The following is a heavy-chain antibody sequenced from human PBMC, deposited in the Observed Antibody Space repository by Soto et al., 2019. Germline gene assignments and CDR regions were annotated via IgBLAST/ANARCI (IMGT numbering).Heavy chain of an antibody. J-gene: IGHJ4*02. V-gene: IGHV3-48*03. CDR3: ARNVTYGGRISFLDY. CDR2: ISSRGSTI. D-gene: IGHD4-17*01. CDR1: GFTVSNYV. Sequence: GGSLRLSCAASGFTVSNYVMHCVRKAPCKGLEWVSYISSRGSTIYYADSVKGLFTISRDNAKNSLYRQMNSLRAEDTAVYYCARNVTYGGRISFLDYSGQGTLVTVSS.